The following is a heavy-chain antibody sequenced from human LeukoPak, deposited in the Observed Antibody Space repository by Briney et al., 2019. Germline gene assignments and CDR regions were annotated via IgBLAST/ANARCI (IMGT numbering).Heavy chain of an antibody. V-gene: IGHV3-20*04. J-gene: IGHJ4*02. Sequence: GGSLRLSCAASGFTFDDYGMSWVRQAPGKGLEWVSGINWNGGSTGYADSVKGRFTISRDNAKSSLYLQMNSLRAEDTALYYCASSMAYNCLDYWGQGTLVTVSS. D-gene: IGHD5-24*01. CDR1: GFTFDDYG. CDR3: ASSMAYNCLDY. CDR2: INWNGGST.